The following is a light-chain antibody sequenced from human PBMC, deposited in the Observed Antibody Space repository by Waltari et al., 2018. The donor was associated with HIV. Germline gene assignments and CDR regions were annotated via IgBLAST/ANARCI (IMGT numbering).Light chain of an antibody. CDR2: EVS. Sequence: DIVMTQTPLSLSVTPGQSATISCKASRSLLKGDGKTCLFWYLQRSGQAPHLLIYEVSNRFSGVSDRFTGSGSGTDFTLEIRRVEAGDVGVYYCMQSIDLPPTFGGGTKVEI. CDR1: RSLLKGDGKTC. V-gene: IGKV2D-29*01. CDR3: MQSIDLPPT. J-gene: IGKJ4*01.